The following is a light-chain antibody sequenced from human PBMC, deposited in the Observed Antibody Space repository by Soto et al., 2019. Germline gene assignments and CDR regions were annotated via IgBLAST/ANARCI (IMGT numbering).Light chain of an antibody. Sequence: EIVLTQSPGTLSLSPGERATLSCRASQSVKNNFLAWYQQKPGQAPRLLIYDASSRATGIPDRFSGSGSGTDFTLTISRLEPEDFAVYSCQQYVTSPLTFGGGTKVEIK. CDR3: QQYVTSPLT. V-gene: IGKV3-20*01. J-gene: IGKJ4*01. CDR2: DAS. CDR1: QSVKNNF.